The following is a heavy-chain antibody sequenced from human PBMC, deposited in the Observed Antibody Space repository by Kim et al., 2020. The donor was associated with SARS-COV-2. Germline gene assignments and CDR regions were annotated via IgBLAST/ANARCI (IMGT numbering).Heavy chain of an antibody. Sequence: DSVKGRFTISRDNSKNTLYLQMSSLRAEDTAVYYCVIVGYSSFWTHAFDIWGQGTMVTVSS. D-gene: IGHD6-13*01. J-gene: IGHJ3*02. V-gene: IGHV3-64D*09. CDR3: VIVGYSSFWTHAFDI.